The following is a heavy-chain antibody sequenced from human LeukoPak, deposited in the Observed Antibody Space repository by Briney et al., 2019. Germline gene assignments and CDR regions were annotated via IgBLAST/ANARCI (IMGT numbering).Heavy chain of an antibody. CDR3: ARDVDCSGGSCYSYYGMDV. CDR2: ISGSGGST. CDR1: GFTFSSYA. D-gene: IGHD2-15*01. V-gene: IGHV3-23*01. Sequence: GGSLRLSCAASGFTFSSYAMSWVRQAPGKGLEWVSAISGSGGSTYYADSVKGRFTISRDNSKNTLYLQMNSLRAEDTAVYYCARDVDCSGGSCYSYYGMDVWGQGTTVTVSS. J-gene: IGHJ6*02.